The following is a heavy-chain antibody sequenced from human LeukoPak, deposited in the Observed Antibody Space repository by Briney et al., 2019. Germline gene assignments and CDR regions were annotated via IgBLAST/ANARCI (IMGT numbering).Heavy chain of an antibody. CDR1: GFTFSSYG. CDR2: IWYDGSNK. Sequence: GRSLRLSRAASGFTFSSYGMRWVRQAPGKGLEWVAVIWYDGSNKYYADSVKGRFTISRDNSKNTLYLQMNSLRAEDTAVYYCATSAIHCSSTSCYDYWGQGTLVTVSS. D-gene: IGHD2-2*01. CDR3: ATSAIHCSSTSCYDY. V-gene: IGHV3-33*01. J-gene: IGHJ4*02.